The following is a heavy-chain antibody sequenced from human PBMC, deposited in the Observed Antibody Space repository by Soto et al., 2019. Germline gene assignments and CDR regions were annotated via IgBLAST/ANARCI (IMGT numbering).Heavy chain of an antibody. Sequence: PGGSLRLSCAASGFTFSSYSMNWVRQAPGKGLEWVSSISSSSSYIYYADSVKGRFTISRDNAKNSLYLQMNSLRAEDTAVYYCARVSDYYDSSGYGLLLDYGMDVWGQGTTVTVSS. D-gene: IGHD3-22*01. V-gene: IGHV3-21*01. CDR1: GFTFSSYS. CDR3: ARVSDYYDSSGYGLLLDYGMDV. CDR2: ISSSSSYI. J-gene: IGHJ6*02.